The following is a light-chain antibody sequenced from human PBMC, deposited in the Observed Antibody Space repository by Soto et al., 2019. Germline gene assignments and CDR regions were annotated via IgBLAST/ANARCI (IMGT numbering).Light chain of an antibody. CDR1: QGVSSN. CDR3: QQRNSYPVT. V-gene: IGKV3-15*01. Sequence: EIVLTQSPATLSLSPGERATLSCRASQGVSSNLAWYQQKPGQAPRLLIYAASTRAAGIPARFSGSGSGTEFTLTISSLQPDDFAAYYCQQRNSYPVTFGQGTRLEIK. J-gene: IGKJ5*01. CDR2: AAS.